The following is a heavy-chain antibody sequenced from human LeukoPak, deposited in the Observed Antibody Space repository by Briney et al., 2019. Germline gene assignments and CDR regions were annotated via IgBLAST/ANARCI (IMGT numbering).Heavy chain of an antibody. J-gene: IGHJ6*03. D-gene: IGHD2-2*02. CDR3: ARAGRSVVPAAILRGYYYYYMDV. CDR1: GGTFSSYA. V-gene: IGHV1-69*05. CDR2: IIPIFGTA. Sequence: GASVKVSCKASGGTFSSYAISWVRQAPGQGLEWMGGIIPIFGTANYAQKFQGRVTITTAESTSTAYMELSSLRSEDTAVYYCARAGRSVVPAAILRGYYYYYMDVWGKGTTVTVSS.